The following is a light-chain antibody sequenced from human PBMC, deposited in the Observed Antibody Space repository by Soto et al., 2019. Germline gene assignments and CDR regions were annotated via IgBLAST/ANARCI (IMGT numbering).Light chain of an antibody. Sequence: QSVLTQPPSVSGAPGQRVTISCTGSSSNIGAGYDVNWYQQLPGTAPKVLIYGNNNRPSGVSDRFSGSKSGTSASLAVTGLQAEDEADYYCQSYDSSLSGVVFGGGTKLTVL. CDR3: QSYDSSLSGVV. CDR1: SSNIGAGYD. CDR2: GNN. J-gene: IGLJ2*01. V-gene: IGLV1-40*01.